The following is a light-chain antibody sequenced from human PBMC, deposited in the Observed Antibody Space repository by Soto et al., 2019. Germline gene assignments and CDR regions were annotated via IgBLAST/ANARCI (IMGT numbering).Light chain of an antibody. V-gene: IGLV1-40*01. Sequence: QPVLTQPPSVSGAPGQRVTISCTGSSSNIGAGYDVHWYQQLPGRAPKLLIYGNTNRPSGVPDRFSGSKSGTSASLAITGLQAEDEADYYCLSFDSSLSVVFGGGTNSPS. CDR3: LSFDSSLSVV. CDR1: SSNIGAGYD. CDR2: GNT. J-gene: IGLJ2*01.